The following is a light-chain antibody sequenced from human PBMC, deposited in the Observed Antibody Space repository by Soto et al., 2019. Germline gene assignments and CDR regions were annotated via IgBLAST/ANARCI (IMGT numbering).Light chain of an antibody. Sequence: ALTQPASVSGSPGQSVAISCTGTSSDVGGYDFVSWYQHHPGKAPKLVIFDVNNRPSGVSNRFSGSKSGNTASLTISGLQAEDEAEYYCSSYTTRNTEVFGTGTKVTVL. CDR1: SSDVGGYDF. J-gene: IGLJ1*01. CDR2: DVN. V-gene: IGLV2-14*03. CDR3: SSYTTRNTEV.